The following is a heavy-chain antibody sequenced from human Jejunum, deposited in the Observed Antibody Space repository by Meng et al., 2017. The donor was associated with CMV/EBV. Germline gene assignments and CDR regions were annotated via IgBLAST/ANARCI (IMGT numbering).Heavy chain of an antibody. J-gene: IGHJ4*02. D-gene: IGHD2/OR15-2a*01. CDR3: ARGDQGKQLVLYY. V-gene: IGHV4-34*01. CDR2: INHSETA. CDR1: GGSFRGSY. Sequence: CTVYGGSFRGSYWTWIRQPPGRGLEWIGQINHSETADYNPSLKSRVSISIDTSKNQFSLKLTSVTAADTAVYHCARGDQGKQLVLYYWGQGTLVTVSS.